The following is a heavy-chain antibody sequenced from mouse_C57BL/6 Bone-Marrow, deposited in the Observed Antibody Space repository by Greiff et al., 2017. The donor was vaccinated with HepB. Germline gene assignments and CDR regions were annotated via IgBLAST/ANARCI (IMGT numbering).Heavy chain of an antibody. V-gene: IGHV4-1*01. J-gene: IGHJ2*01. Sequence: EVKLLESGGGLVQPGGSLKLSCAVSGIAFSRYWMSWVRRPPGKGLEWIGEINPDSSTINYAQSLKDKFIITRDNAKNTLYLQMSKVRSEDTAVYYCASPAGHYCFDYWGQGTTLTVSS. CDR2: INPDSSTI. CDR1: GIAFSRYW. CDR3: ASPAGHYCFDY. D-gene: IGHD6-1*01.